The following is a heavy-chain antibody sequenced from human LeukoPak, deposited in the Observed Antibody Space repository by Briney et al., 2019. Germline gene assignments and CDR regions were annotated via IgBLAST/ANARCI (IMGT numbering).Heavy chain of an antibody. CDR2: ISAYNGNT. CDR3: ARIPTGGFLEWSYYYYYGMDV. V-gene: IGHV1-18*01. CDR1: GYTFTSYG. J-gene: IGHJ6*02. D-gene: IGHD3-3*01. Sequence: ASVTVSCEASGYTFTSYGISWVRQAPGQGLEWMGWISAYNGNTNYAQKLQGRVTMTTDTSTSTAYMELRSLRSDDTAVYYCARIPTGGFLEWSYYYYYGMDVWGQGTTVTVSS.